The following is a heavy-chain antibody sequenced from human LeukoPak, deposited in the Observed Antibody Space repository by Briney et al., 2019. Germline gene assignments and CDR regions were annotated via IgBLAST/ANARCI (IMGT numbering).Heavy chain of an antibody. D-gene: IGHD2-2*02. V-gene: IGHV4-34*01. CDR2: INHSGST. CDR1: GGSFSGYY. J-gene: IGHJ4*02. Sequence: SETLSLTYAVYGGSFSGYYWSWIRQPPGKGLEWIGEINHSGSTNYNPSLKSRVTISVDTSKNQFSLKLSSVTAADTAVYYCARVPQYCSSTSCYIVGRAFDYWGQGTLVTVSS. CDR3: ARVPQYCSSTSCYIVGRAFDY.